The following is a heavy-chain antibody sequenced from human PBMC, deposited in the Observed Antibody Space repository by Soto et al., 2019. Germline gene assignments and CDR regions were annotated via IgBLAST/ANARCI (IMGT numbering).Heavy chain of an antibody. CDR3: ARDLGAAVIDY. Sequence: SETLSLTCTVSGGSIIPYYWSWIRQPPGKGLEWIGFIYYSGRTSYNPSLKSRVTISVDTSKNQFSLNLSSVTAADTAVYYCARDLGAAVIDYWGQGTLVTVSS. V-gene: IGHV4-59*01. D-gene: IGHD6-13*01. CDR1: GGSIIPYY. J-gene: IGHJ4*02. CDR2: IYYSGRT.